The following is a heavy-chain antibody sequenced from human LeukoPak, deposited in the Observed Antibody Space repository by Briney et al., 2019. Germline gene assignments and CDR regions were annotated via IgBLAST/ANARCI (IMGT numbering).Heavy chain of an antibody. Sequence: ASVKVSCKAPGGTFSSYAISWVRQAPGQGPEWMGRIIPIFGIANYAQKFQGRVTITADKSTSTAYMELSSLRSEDTAVYYCARGPIQLWLLGPSEGTNWFDPWGQGTLVTVSS. J-gene: IGHJ5*02. CDR2: IIPIFGIA. V-gene: IGHV1-69*04. CDR3: ARGPIQLWLLGPSEGTNWFDP. D-gene: IGHD5-18*01. CDR1: GGTFSSYA.